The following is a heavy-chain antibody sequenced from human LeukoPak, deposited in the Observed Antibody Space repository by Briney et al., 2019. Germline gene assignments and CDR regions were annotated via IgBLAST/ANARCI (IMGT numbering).Heavy chain of an antibody. CDR3: ARGEASRFDAFDI. D-gene: IGHD2-2*01. V-gene: IGHV4-34*01. CDR1: GGSFSGYY. J-gene: IGHJ3*02. CDR2: INHSGST. Sequence: SETLSLTCAVYGGSFSGYYWSWIRQPPGKGLEWIGEINHSGSTNYNPSLKSRVTIPVDTSKNQFSLKLSSVTAADTAVYYCARGEASRFDAFDIWGQGTMVTVSS.